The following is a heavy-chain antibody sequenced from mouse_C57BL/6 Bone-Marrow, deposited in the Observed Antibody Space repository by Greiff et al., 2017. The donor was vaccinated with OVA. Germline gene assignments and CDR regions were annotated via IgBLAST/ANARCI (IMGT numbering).Heavy chain of an antibody. CDR3: ARGVIYDGYLYYFDY. Sequence: VQLQQPGAELVKPGASVKMSCKASGYTFTSYWITWVKQRPGQGLEWIGDIYPGSGSTNYNEKFKSKATLTVDTSSSTAYMQLSSLTSEDSAVYYCARGVIYDGYLYYFDYWGQGTTLTVSS. D-gene: IGHD2-3*01. J-gene: IGHJ2*01. CDR2: IYPGSGST. CDR1: GYTFTSYW. V-gene: IGHV1-55*01.